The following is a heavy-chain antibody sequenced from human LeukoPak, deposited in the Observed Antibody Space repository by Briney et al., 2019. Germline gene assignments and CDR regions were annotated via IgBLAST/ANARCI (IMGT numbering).Heavy chain of an antibody. CDR3: ARGQRYFDWLSEPFDY. J-gene: IGHJ4*02. CDR1: GFTLSSYA. D-gene: IGHD3-9*01. Sequence: GGSLTPSCVASGFTLSSYAMHWVRQAPGRGLEWVAVISYDGSNKYYADSVKDRLTISRHNSKTTLYPQINSLRAEDTAVYYCARGQRYFDWLSEPFDYWGQGTLVTVSS. CDR2: ISYDGSNK. V-gene: IGHV3-30-3*01.